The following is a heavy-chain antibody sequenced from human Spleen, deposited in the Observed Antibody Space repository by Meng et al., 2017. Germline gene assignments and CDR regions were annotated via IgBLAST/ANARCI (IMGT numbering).Heavy chain of an antibody. CDR3: AGFAYGMDV. J-gene: IGHJ6*02. CDR1: GYSFTDYY. CDR2: INPNSGVT. Sequence: ASVKVSCKTSGYSFTDYYIHWVRQAPGQGLEWMGWINPNSGVTDSAQQFQGRVTMTRDTSISTVYMELRRLRSDDTAVYYCAGFAYGMDVWGQGTTVTVSS. V-gene: IGHV1-2*02.